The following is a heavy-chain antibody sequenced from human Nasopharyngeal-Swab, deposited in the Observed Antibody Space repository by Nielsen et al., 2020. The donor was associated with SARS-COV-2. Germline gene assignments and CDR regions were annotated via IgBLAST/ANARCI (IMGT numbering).Heavy chain of an antibody. CDR1: GYTFTSYD. V-gene: IGHV1-8*03. Sequence: ASVKVSCKASGYTFTSYDINWVRQDTGQGLEWMGWMNPNSGNTGYAQKFQGRVTITRNTSISTAYMELSSLISEDTAVYYCARGGIVVVPAAPSDYYYGIDVWGQGTTVTVSS. D-gene: IGHD2-2*01. J-gene: IGHJ6*02. CDR2: MNPNSGNT. CDR3: ARGGIVVVPAAPSDYYYGIDV.